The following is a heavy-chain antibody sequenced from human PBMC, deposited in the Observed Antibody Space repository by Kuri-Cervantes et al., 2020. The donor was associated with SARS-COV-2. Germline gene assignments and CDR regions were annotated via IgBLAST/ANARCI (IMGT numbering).Heavy chain of an antibody. Sequence: ASVKVSCKASGYTFTGYYMHWMRQAPGQGLEWMGWINPNSGGTNYAQKLQGRVTMTRDTSISTAYMELSRLRSDDTAVYYCARGDRNYSSSWYGDAFDIWGQGTMVTVSS. CDR3: ARGDRNYSSSWYGDAFDI. V-gene: IGHV1-2*02. D-gene: IGHD6-13*01. J-gene: IGHJ3*02. CDR2: INPNSGGT. CDR1: GYTFTGYY.